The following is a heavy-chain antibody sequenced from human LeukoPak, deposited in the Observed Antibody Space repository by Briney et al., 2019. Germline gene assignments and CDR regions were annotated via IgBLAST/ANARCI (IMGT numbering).Heavy chain of an antibody. D-gene: IGHD5-18*01. CDR1: GGSISSSNW. Sequence: PSETLSLTCAVSGGSISSSNWWSWVRQPPGKGLEWIGEIYHSGSTNYNPSLKSRVTISVDKSKNQFSLKLSSVTAADTAVYYCGRTFRGYTLFNYGGQETLVPVPS. CDR2: IYHSGST. V-gene: IGHV4-4*02. J-gene: IGHJ4*02. CDR3: GRTFRGYTLFNY.